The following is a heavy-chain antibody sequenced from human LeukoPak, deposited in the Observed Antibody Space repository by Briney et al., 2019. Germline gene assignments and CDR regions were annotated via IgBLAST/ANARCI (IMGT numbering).Heavy chain of an antibody. D-gene: IGHD3-10*01. Sequence: SETLSLTCTVSGGSISSYYWSWIRQPPGKGLEWIGYIYYSGSTNYNPSLKSRVTISVDTSKNQFSLKLSSVTAADTAVYYCAGVGLSDYYYYMDVWGKGTTVTVSS. CDR1: GGSISSYY. CDR3: AGVGLSDYYYYMDV. CDR2: IYYSGST. J-gene: IGHJ6*03. V-gene: IGHV4-59*01.